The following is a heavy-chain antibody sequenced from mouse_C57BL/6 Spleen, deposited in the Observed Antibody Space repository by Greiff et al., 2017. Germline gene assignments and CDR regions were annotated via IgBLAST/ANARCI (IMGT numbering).Heavy chain of an antibody. Sequence: VQLQQSGPELVKPGASVKMSCKASEYKFTDYNMHWVKQSHGKSLEWIGYINPNNGGTSYNQKFKGKATLTVNKSSSTAYMELRSLTSEDSAVYYCASSYYDYDGGRPDYWGQGTTLTVSS. CDR3: ASSYYDYDGGRPDY. CDR1: EYKFTDYN. V-gene: IGHV1-22*01. D-gene: IGHD2-4*01. CDR2: INPNNGGT. J-gene: IGHJ2*01.